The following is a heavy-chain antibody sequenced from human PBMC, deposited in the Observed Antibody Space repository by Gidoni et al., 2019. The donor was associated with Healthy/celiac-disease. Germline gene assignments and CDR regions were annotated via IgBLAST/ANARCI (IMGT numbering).Heavy chain of an antibody. CDR2: IYYSGST. CDR3: AQSVPGYYGMDV. Sequence: IGSIYYSGSTYYNPSPKSRVTISVDTSKNQSALKLSSVTDADTAVYYCAQSVPGYYGMDVWGQGTTVTVSS. V-gene: IGHV4-39*01. J-gene: IGHJ6*02. D-gene: IGHD2-2*01.